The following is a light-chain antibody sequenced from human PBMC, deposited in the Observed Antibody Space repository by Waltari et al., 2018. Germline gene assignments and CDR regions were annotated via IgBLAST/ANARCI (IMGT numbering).Light chain of an antibody. CDR1: HIGTKA. V-gene: IGLV3-21*02. CDR2: DDD. Sequence: YVLTQLSSMSVTPGQTARIVCGGRHIGTKAVHWYQRKAGQAPLLVLHDDDTRPSGIPDRFSGTNSGDTATLTISGVEAEDEADYFCQVWDSHTVVFGGGTNLTVL. CDR3: QVWDSHTVV. J-gene: IGLJ2*01.